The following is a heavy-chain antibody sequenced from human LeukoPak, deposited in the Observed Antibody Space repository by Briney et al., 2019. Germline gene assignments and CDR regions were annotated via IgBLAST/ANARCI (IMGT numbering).Heavy chain of an antibody. V-gene: IGHV1-69*04. CDR1: GGTFSSYA. J-gene: IGHJ4*02. D-gene: IGHD3-22*01. CDR2: IIPILGIA. Sequence: GASVKVSCKASGGTFSSYAISWVRQAPGQGLEWMGRIIPILGIANYAQKFQGRVTITADKSTSTAYMELSSLRSEDTAVYYCARDDYYDSSGYYYYFDYWGQGTLVTVSS. CDR3: ARDDYYDSSGYYYYFDY.